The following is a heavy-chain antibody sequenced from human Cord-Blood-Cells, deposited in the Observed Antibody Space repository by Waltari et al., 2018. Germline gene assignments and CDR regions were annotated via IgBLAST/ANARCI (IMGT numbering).Heavy chain of an antibody. V-gene: IGHV1-24*01. J-gene: IGHJ5*02. D-gene: IGHD3-16*02. CDR3: ATALMITFGGVIANWFDP. CDR1: GYTLTELS. CDR2: FDPEDGET. Sequence: QVQLVQSGAEVKKPGASVKVSCKVSGYTLTELSMHWVRQAPAKGLEWMGGFDPEDGETIYAQKCQGRVTMTEDTSTDTAYMELSSLRSEDTAVYYCATALMITFGGVIANWFDPWGQGTLVTVSS.